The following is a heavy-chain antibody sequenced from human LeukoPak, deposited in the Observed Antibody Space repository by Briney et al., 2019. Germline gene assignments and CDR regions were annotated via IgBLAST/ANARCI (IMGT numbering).Heavy chain of an antibody. V-gene: IGHV3-23*01. J-gene: IGHJ2*01. CDR1: GFTFISYA. D-gene: IGHD6-13*01. Sequence: GGSLRLSCAASGFTFISYAMSWVRQAPGKGLEWVSAISGSGGSTYYADSVKGRFTISRDNSKNTLYLQMNSLRAEDTAVYYCAKDPRGGSSPYGPPGLWGRGTLVTVSS. CDR3: AKDPRGGSSPYGPPGL. CDR2: ISGSGGST.